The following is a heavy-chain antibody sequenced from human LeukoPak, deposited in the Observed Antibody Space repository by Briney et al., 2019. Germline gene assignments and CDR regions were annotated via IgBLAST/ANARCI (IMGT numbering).Heavy chain of an antibody. D-gene: IGHD5-24*01. Sequence: SLRLSCAASGFTFSSYWMHWVRQVPGKGLVWVSRIDNDGSSTSYADSVKGRFTISRDNAKNTLYLQMTSLRAEDTAVYYCVRVRRDGSPGAFDIWGQGTMVTVSS. CDR1: GFTFSSYW. V-gene: IGHV3-74*01. CDR3: VRVRRDGSPGAFDI. CDR2: IDNDGSST. J-gene: IGHJ3*02.